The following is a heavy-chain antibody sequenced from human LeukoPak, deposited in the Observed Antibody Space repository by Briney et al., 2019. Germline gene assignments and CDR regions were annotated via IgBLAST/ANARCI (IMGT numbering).Heavy chain of an antibody. Sequence: GGSLRLSCAASGFTVSSSYLSWVRQAPGKGLEWVSVIYSGGNTYYADSVKGRFTISRHISKNTLYLQMNSLRAEDTAVYYCARGLGGSLTFDYWGQGTLVTVSS. CDR1: GFTVSSSY. CDR3: ARGLGGSLTFDY. J-gene: IGHJ4*02. V-gene: IGHV3-53*01. CDR2: IYSGGNT. D-gene: IGHD1-26*01.